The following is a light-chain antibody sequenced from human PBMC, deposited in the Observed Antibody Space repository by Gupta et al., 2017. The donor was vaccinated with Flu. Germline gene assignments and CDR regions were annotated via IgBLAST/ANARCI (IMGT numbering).Light chain of an antibody. J-gene: IGKJ1*01. V-gene: IGKV3-20*01. Sequence: EIVLTQSPGTLSLSPGDRATLSCRASESVSGTFLAWYQQKPGQVPTLLISGASTRATGIPDRFSGSGSGTDFTLTISGLEPEDFAVYYCHQYGNSHAFGQGTKVEI. CDR1: ESVSGTF. CDR2: GAS. CDR3: HQYGNSHA.